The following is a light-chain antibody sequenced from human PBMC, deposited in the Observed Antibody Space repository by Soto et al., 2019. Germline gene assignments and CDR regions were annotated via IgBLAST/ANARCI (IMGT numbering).Light chain of an antibody. CDR2: GAS. Sequence: EIVLTQSPGTLSLSPGERATLSCRASQSVSSNYLAWYQQKPGQAPRLLIYGASSRATGIPDRFSGSGSGTDFTFTISRLEPEDFAVYYCQQYGSSPGAFGPGTEVDIK. CDR3: QQYGSSPGA. CDR1: QSVSSNY. J-gene: IGKJ3*01. V-gene: IGKV3-20*01.